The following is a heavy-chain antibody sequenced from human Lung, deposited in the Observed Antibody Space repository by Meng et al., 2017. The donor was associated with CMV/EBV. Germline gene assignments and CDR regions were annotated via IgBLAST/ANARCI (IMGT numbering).Heavy chain of an antibody. CDR2: ISYDGSNK. Sequence: QVAPVGVGGGVVQPGRSLRLSCAASGFTFSSYAMHWVRQAPGKGLEWVAVISYDGSNKYYADSVKGRFTISRDNSKNTLYLQMNSLRAEDTAVYYCARDQMEGVVVPAAMGYWGQGTLVTVAS. D-gene: IGHD2-2*01. CDR1: GFTFSSYA. V-gene: IGHV3-30-3*01. J-gene: IGHJ4*02. CDR3: ARDQMEGVVVPAAMGY.